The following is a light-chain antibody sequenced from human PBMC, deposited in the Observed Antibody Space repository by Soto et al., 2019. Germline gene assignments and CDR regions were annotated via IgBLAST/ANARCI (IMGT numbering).Light chain of an antibody. V-gene: IGLV1-51*02. CDR2: ENN. J-gene: IGLJ2*01. CDR3: GAWDTSLNGGL. CDR1: TSNIGLND. Sequence: QSVLTQPPSVSAAPGQDVTISCSGSTSNIGLNDVAWYQQLPGTAPKLLLYENNKRPSGIPDRFSGSKSGTSATLGITGLQTGDEADYYCGAWDTSLNGGLFGGGTKLTV.